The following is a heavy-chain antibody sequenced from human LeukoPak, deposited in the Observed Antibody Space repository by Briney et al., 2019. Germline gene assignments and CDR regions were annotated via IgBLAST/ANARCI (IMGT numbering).Heavy chain of an antibody. CDR3: ARADYGDYVGVFDY. CDR2: FDPEDGET. D-gene: IGHD4-17*01. V-gene: IGHV1-24*01. Sequence: ASVKVSCKVSGYTLTELSMHWVRQAPGKGLEWMGGFDPEDGETIYAQKFQGRVTMTTYTSTSTAYMELRSLRSDDTAVYYCARADYGDYVGVFDYWGQGTLVTVSS. J-gene: IGHJ4*02. CDR1: GYTLTELS.